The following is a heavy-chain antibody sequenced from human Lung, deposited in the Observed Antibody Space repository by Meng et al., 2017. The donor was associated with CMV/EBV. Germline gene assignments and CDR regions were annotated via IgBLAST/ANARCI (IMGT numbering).Heavy chain of an antibody. CDR2: IYYTGST. CDR3: ARVVKDIVVVPAAIWFDP. CDR1: GGSISNYY. V-gene: IGHV4-59*01. Sequence: SETLSLXXTVSGGSISNYYWSWIRQPPGKGLEWIGYIYYTGSTNYNPSLKSRVTISLDTPKKQFSLKLSSVTAADTAVYYCARVVKDIVVVPAAIWFDPWGQGPLVTVSS. J-gene: IGHJ5*02. D-gene: IGHD2-2*01.